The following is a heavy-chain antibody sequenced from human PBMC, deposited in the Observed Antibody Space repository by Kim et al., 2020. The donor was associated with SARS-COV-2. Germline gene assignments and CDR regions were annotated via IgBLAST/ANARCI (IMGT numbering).Heavy chain of an antibody. CDR3: ARGDFLWFGESYFDY. Sequence: QKLQGRVTITRDTSASTAYMELSSLRSEDTAVYYCARGDFLWFGESYFDYWGQGTLVTVSS. D-gene: IGHD3-10*01. V-gene: IGHV1-3*01. J-gene: IGHJ4*02.